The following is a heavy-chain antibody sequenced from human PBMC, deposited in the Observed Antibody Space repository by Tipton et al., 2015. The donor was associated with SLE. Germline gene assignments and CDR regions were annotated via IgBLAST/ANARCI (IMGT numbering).Heavy chain of an antibody. D-gene: IGHD3-10*01. CDR2: IGNDDTDT. CDR1: GFTLRNFD. CDR3: ASLSTYYYGSGNP. V-gene: IGHV3-23*01. J-gene: IGHJ5*02. Sequence: SLRLSCVTSGFTLRNFDMSWVRQAPGKGLEWVSTIGNDDTDTDYAGSVKGRFTISRDRSKHTVYLQMNSPRVDDTAVYYCASLSTYYYGSGNPWGQGTLVTVSS.